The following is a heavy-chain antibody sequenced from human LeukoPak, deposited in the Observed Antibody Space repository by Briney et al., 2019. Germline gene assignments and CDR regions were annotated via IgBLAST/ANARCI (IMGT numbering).Heavy chain of an antibody. V-gene: IGHV6-1*01. D-gene: IGHD3-10*01. CDR2: TYYRSKWYN. CDR1: GDSVSSNSAA. J-gene: IGHJ3*02. CDR3: ARHLLWFGELAEDGAFDI. Sequence: SQTLSLTCAISGDSVSSNSAAWNWIRQSPSRGLEWLGRTYYRSKWYNDYAVSVKSRITINPDTSKNQFSLQLNSVTPEDTAVYYCARHLLWFGELAEDGAFDIWGQGTMVTVSS.